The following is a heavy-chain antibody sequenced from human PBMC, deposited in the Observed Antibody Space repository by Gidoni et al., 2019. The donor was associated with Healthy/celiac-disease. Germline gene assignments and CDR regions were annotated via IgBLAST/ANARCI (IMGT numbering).Heavy chain of an antibody. V-gene: IGHV3-53*01. J-gene: IGHJ4*02. CDR3: ARARYGDYCY. Sequence: GRFTISRDNSKNTLYLQMNSLRAEDTAVYYCARARYGDYCYWGQGTLVTVSS. D-gene: IGHD4-17*01.